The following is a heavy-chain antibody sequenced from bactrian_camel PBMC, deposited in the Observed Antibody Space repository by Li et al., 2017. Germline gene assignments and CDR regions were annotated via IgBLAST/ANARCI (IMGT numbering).Heavy chain of an antibody. D-gene: IGHD3*01. J-gene: IGHJ4*01. V-gene: IGHV3S63*01. CDR3: AAADAAIVEVGTSCRVSPYVY. CDR2: IDSDGTT. Sequence: VQLVESGGGSVQAGGSLRLSCAVSRFAYCMGWFRQAPGKEREGVASIDSDGTTDYADSVRGRFTISQDDAKRTLYLEMHDLKSEDTSVYDCAAADAAIVEVGTSCRVSPYVYWGQGTQVTVS. CDR1: RFAYC.